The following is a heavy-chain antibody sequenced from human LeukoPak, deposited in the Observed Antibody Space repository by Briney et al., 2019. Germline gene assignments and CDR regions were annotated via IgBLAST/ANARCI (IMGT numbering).Heavy chain of an antibody. D-gene: IGHD1-26*01. CDR3: TRDWELGY. J-gene: IGHJ4*02. Sequence: GESLKISCRASGYSFFNYWIGWVRQMPGKGLEWVGLIYPGDSNVRYSPSFQGQVTISADRSINTAYLQWSSLRTSDTAMYYCTRDWELGYWGQGTLVTVSS. V-gene: IGHV5-51*01. CDR2: IYPGDSNV. CDR1: GYSFFNYW.